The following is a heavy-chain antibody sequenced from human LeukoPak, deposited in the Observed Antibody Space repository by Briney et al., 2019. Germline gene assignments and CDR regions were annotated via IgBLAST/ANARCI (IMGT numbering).Heavy chain of an antibody. V-gene: IGHV3-21*01. CDR2: ISSSSSYI. J-gene: IGHJ4*02. CDR1: GFTFSSYS. Sequence: GGSLRLSCAASGFTFSSYSMNWVRQAPGKGLEWVSSISSSSSYIYYADSVKGRFTISRDNAKNSLYLQMNSLRAEDTAVYYCASSYCSSTRCYTGSYYWGQGTLVTVSS. CDR3: ASSYCSSTRCYTGSYY. D-gene: IGHD2-2*02.